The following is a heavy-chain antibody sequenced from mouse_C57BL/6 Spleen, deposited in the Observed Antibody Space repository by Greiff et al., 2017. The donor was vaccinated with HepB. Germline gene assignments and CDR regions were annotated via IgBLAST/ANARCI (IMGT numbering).Heavy chain of an antibody. D-gene: IGHD3-3*01. V-gene: IGHV1-50*01. Sequence: QVQLQQPGAELVKPGASVKLSCKASGYTFTSYWMQWVKQRPGQGLEWIGEIDPSDSYTNYNQKFKGKATLTVDTSSSTAYMQLSSLTSVDSAVYYCARGDDWYFDVWGTGTTVTVSS. CDR1: GYTFTSYW. CDR2: IDPSDSYT. J-gene: IGHJ1*03. CDR3: ARGDDWYFDV.